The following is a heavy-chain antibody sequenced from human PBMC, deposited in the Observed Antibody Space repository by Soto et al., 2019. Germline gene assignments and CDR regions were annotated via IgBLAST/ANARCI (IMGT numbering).Heavy chain of an antibody. CDR1: GDTFSTYT. D-gene: IGHD3-22*01. Sequence: SVKVSCKASGDTFSTYTITWVRQAPGQGLEWMGGIIPIFGTANYAQKFQGRVTITADESTSTAYMELSSLRSEDTAVYYCATIHYYDSSGYYYAYWGQGTLVTVSS. J-gene: IGHJ4*02. CDR3: ATIHYYDSSGYYYAY. V-gene: IGHV1-69*13. CDR2: IIPIFGTA.